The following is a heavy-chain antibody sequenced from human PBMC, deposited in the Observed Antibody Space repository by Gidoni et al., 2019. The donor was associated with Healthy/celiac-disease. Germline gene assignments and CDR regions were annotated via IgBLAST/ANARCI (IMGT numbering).Heavy chain of an antibody. Sequence: QLQLQESGPGLVKPSETLSLTCTVSGGSISSSSYSWGWIRQPPGKGLEWIGSIYYSGSTYYNPSLKSRVTISVDTSKNQFSLKLSSVTAADTAVYYCARWPGGLRLGELSLGPKVRGAFDIWGQGTMVTVSS. V-gene: IGHV4-39*01. CDR3: ARWPGGLRLGELSLGPKVRGAFDI. D-gene: IGHD3-16*02. J-gene: IGHJ3*02. CDR1: GGSISSSSYS. CDR2: IYYSGST.